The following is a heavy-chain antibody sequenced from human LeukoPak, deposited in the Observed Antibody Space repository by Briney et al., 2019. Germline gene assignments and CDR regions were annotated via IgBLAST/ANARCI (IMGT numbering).Heavy chain of an antibody. CDR2: INPNSGGT. CDR1: GYTFTGYY. J-gene: IGHJ5*02. D-gene: IGHD5-18*01. Sequence: ASVKVSCKASGYTFTGYYMHWVRQAPGQGLEWMGWINPNSGGTNYAQKFQGRVTMTRDTSISTAYMELSRLRSDDTAVYYCARTSPRGYSYGYWFDPWGQGTLVTVSS. CDR3: ARTSPRGYSYGYWFDP. V-gene: IGHV1-2*02.